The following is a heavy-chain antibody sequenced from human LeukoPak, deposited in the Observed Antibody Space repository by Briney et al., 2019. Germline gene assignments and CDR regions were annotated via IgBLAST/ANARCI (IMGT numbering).Heavy chain of an antibody. CDR3: ASGSSSGWPEYFDY. V-gene: IGHV3-74*01. CDR2: INCDGKDT. Sequence: GGSLRLSCAASGFTLSSYWMHWVRQAPGNGLLWVSRINCDGKDTPYADSVKGRFTISRDDSKNTLYLQMNSLRAEDTAVYYCASGSSSGWPEYFDYWGEGTLVSVPS. J-gene: IGHJ4*02. CDR1: GFTLSSYW. D-gene: IGHD3-22*01.